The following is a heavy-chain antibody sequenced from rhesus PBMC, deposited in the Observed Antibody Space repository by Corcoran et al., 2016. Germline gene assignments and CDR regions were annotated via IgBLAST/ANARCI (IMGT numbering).Heavy chain of an antibody. CDR3: SRQNYVDDYAYFGDFYFDS. CDR1: GFSLSTSGMR. V-gene: IGHV2S2*01. J-gene: IGHJ4*01. D-gene: IGHD3-9*01. CDR2: IDWNDYR. Sequence: QVTLKESGPALVKPTQTLTLTCTFSGFSLSTSGMRVNWIRQPPGKALEWLARIDWNDYRLYTAYLKSRIDTSNDTSQNQVVLTMTNMDPKDTATYYCSRQNYVDDYAYFGDFYFDSWGQGVLVTVSS.